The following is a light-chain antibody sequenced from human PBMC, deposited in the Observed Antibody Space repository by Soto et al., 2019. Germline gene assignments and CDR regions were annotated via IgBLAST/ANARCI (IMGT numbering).Light chain of an antibody. V-gene: IGLV1-44*01. CDR2: TNS. Sequence: QSVLTQPPSASGTPGQRVTISCSGSSSNIGSNSVSWYQLLPGTAPKLVMYTNSQQPSGVPDRFSGSNSGTSASLAISGLQSEDEADYFCAAWDDSLNCVVFGGGTKLTVL. J-gene: IGLJ2*01. CDR1: SSNIGSNS. CDR3: AAWDDSLNCVV.